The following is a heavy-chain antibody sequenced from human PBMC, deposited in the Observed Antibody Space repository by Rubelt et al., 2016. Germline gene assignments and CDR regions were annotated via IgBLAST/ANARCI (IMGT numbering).Heavy chain of an antibody. V-gene: IGHV3-33*01. CDR1: GFTFSSSG. D-gene: IGHD3-16*01. CDR2: IWYDESNK. CDR3: ARDRLGGWGLAIDY. Sequence: QVQLVESGGGVVQPGRSLRLSCAASGFTFSSSGMHWVRQAPGKGLEWVAVIWYDESNKYYADSVKGRFTISRDNSKNTLYLQMKSVRAEETAVYYCARDRLGGWGLAIDYWGQGTLVTVSS. J-gene: IGHJ4*02.